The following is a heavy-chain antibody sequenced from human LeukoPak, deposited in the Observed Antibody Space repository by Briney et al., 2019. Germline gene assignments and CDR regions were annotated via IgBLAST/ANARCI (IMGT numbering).Heavy chain of an antibody. D-gene: IGHD3-22*01. J-gene: IGHJ4*02. CDR1: GGTFSRFT. V-gene: IGHV1-69*01. CDR3: ASSPAYYYDSSGLPPWDY. Sequence: SVKVSCKAYGGTFSRFTISWVRQAPGQGFEWMGGIIPIFGTANYAQKFQGRVTITADESTSTAYMELSSLRSEDTAVYYCASSPAYYYDSSGLPPWDYWGQGTLVTVSS. CDR2: IIPIFGTA.